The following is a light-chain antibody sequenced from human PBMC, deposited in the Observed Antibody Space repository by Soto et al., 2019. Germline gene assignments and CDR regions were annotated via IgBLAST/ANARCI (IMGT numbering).Light chain of an antibody. CDR2: DAS. J-gene: IGKJ1*01. V-gene: IGKV3-11*01. Sequence: ELVMTQSPATLSAFPGDRVTLSCRASQSVSSYLAWYQQKPGQAPRLLIYDASNRATGIPARFSGSGSGTDFTLTISSLEPEDFAVYYCQQRSNWPPTFGQGTKVDI. CDR3: QQRSNWPPT. CDR1: QSVSSY.